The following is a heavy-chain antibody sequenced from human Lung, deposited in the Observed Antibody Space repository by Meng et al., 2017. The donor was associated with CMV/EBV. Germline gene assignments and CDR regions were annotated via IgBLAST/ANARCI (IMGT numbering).Heavy chain of an antibody. CDR1: GFTFSDFA. Sequence: GEXXTISCVASGFTFSDFAMTWVRQAPGKGLEWVSTITGSGDSTYLADSVKGRFTISRVNSKNTLYLQMSSLRADDTAIYYCAKDLAKTKRGFRYVLDWFDPWXQGTXVTVSS. CDR2: ITGSGDST. V-gene: IGHV3-23*01. J-gene: IGHJ5*02. CDR3: AKDLAKTKRGFRYVLDWFDP. D-gene: IGHD5-12*01.